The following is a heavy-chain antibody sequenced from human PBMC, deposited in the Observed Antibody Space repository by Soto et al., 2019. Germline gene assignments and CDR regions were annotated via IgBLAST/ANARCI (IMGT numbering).Heavy chain of an antibody. CDR3: ARAGPYYYYYGMDV. CDR1: GGSISSGGYY. J-gene: IGHJ6*02. CDR2: IYYSGST. Sequence: LSLTCTVSGGSISSGGYYWSWIRQHPGKGLEWIGYIYYSGSTYYNPSLKSRVTISVDTSKNQFSLKLSSVTAADTAVYYCARAGPYYYYYGMDVWGQGTTVTVSS. V-gene: IGHV4-31*03.